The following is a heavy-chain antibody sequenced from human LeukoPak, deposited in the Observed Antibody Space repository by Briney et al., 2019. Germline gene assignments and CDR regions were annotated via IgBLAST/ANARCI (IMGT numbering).Heavy chain of an antibody. Sequence: SGGSLRLSCAASGFPFISYSMNWVRQAPGKGLEWVSYISSSGSTTYYADSVKVRFTFSRDNAKNSLYLQMNSLRAEDTAVYYCARLAVYGSGSHGNYWGQGTLVTVSS. V-gene: IGHV3-48*04. CDR1: GFPFISYS. CDR2: ISSSGSTT. D-gene: IGHD3-10*01. J-gene: IGHJ4*02. CDR3: ARLAVYGSGSHGNY.